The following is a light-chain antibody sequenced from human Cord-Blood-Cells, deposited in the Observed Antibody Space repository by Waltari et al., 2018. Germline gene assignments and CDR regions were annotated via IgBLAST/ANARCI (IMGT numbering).Light chain of an antibody. V-gene: IGKV1-8*01. J-gene: IGKJ2*01. CDR1: QGISSY. CDR2: AAS. CDR3: QQYYSYPYT. Sequence: IRMTQSPSSFSASTGDRVTITCLASQGISSYFAWYQQKPEKAPKRMIYAASTLQSAVPSRFSGSGSGTDFTLTISCLQSEDFATYYCQQYYSYPYTFGQGTKLEIK.